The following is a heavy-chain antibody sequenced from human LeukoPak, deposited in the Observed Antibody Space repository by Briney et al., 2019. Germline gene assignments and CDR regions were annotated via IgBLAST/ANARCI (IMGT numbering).Heavy chain of an antibody. CDR1: GYTFTSYD. V-gene: IGHV1-8*03. J-gene: IGHJ5*02. D-gene: IGHD6-13*01. Sequence: ASVKVFCKASGYTFTSYDINWVRQATGQGLEWMGWMNPNSGNTGYAQRFQGRVTITRNTSISTAYMELSSLRSEDTAVYYCARSPANRGAARASGRLVNWFDPWGQGTLVTVSS. CDR2: MNPNSGNT. CDR3: ARSPANRGAARASGRLVNWFDP.